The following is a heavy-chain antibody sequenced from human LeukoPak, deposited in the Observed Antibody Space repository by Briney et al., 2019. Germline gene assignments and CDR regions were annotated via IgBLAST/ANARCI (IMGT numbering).Heavy chain of an antibody. V-gene: IGHV1-18*04. CDR1: GYTFTSYG. CDR3: ARDSGGDLMPAAMSYYYYGMDV. J-gene: IGHJ6*04. CDR2: ISAYNGNT. Sequence: GASVKVSCKASGYTFTSYGISWVRQAPGQGLEWMGRISAYNGNTNYAQKLQGRVTMTTDTSTSTAYMELRSLRSDDTAVYYCARDSGGDLMPAAMSYYYYGMDVWGKGTTVTVSS. D-gene: IGHD2-2*01.